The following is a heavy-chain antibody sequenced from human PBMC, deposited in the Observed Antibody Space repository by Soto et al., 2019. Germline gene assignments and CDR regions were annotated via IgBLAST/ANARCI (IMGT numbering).Heavy chain of an antibody. D-gene: IGHD5-12*01. J-gene: IGHJ4*02. CDR1: GFSLSTSGVG. V-gene: IGHV2-5*02. CDR3: VQTQKWLRFDY. Sequence: QITLKASGPTLVKPTQTLTLTCTFSGFSLSTSGVGVGWIRQPPGKALEWLALIYWDGDKRYSPSLNSRLTIMKDTSKNQVVLIMTNMDPVDTATYYCVQTQKWLRFDYLGKGTLVTVSS. CDR2: IYWDGDK.